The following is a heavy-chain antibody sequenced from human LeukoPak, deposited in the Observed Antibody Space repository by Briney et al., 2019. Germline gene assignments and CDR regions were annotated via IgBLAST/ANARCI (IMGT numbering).Heavy chain of an antibody. CDR2: IYYSGST. V-gene: IGHV4-39*07. D-gene: IGHD2-2*01. Sequence: PSETLSLTCTVSGGSISSSSYYWGWIRQPPGKGPEWIGSIYYSGSTYYNPSLKSRVTISVDTSKNQFSLKLSSVTAADTAVYYCARDGRYCSSTSCHRLDYWGQGTLVTVSS. J-gene: IGHJ4*02. CDR3: ARDGRYCSSTSCHRLDY. CDR1: GGSISSSSYY.